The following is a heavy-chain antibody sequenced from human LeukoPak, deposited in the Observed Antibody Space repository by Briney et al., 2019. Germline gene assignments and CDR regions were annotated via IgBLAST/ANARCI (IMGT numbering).Heavy chain of an antibody. J-gene: IGHJ5*02. V-gene: IGHV4-4*07. CDR3: ARDRGVRGGSYGTWFDP. CDR2: IYTSGST. CDR1: GGSISSYY. Sequence: PSETLSLTCTVSGGSISSYYWSWIRQPAGKGLEWIGRIYTSGSTNYNPSLKSRVTMSVDTSKNQFSLKLSSVTAADTAVYYYARDRGVRGGSYGTWFDPWGQGTLVTVSS. D-gene: IGHD1-26*01.